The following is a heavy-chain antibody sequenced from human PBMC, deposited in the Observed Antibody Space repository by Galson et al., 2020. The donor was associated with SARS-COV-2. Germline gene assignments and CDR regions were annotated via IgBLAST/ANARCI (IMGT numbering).Heavy chain of an antibody. CDR2: IWYDGSNK. V-gene: IGHV3-33*06. CDR1: GFTFSSYG. J-gene: IGHJ6*03. CDR3: AKDLQLDFWSGYYSSTESYMDV. D-gene: IGHD3-3*01. Sequence: QLGESLKISCAASGFTFSSYGMHWVRQAPGKGLEWVAVIWYDGSNKYYADSVKGRFTISRANSKNTLYLQMNSLRAEDTAVYYCAKDLQLDFWSGYYSSTESYMDVWGKGTTVTVSS.